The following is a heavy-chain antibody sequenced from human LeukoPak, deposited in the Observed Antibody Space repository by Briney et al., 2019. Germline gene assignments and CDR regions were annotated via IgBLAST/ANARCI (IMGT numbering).Heavy chain of an antibody. V-gene: IGHV4-39*07. D-gene: IGHD6-19*01. CDR2: IYYSGST. J-gene: IGHJ4*02. Sequence: SETLSLTCTVSGGSISSSSYYWGWLRQPPGKGLEWIGSIYYSGSTYYNPSLKSRVTISVDTSKNQFSLKLSSVTAADTAVYYCARALGPSIAVAGTWGQGTLVTVS. CDR1: GGSISSSSYY. CDR3: ARALGPSIAVAGT.